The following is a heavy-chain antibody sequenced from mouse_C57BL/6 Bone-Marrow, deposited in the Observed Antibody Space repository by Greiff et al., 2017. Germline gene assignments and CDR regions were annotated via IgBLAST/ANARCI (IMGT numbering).Heavy chain of an antibody. V-gene: IGHV1-81*01. D-gene: IGHD2-10*02. CDR3: AGVWSSWFAY. J-gene: IGHJ3*01. CDR2: IYPRSGNT. Sequence: VQLQQSGAELARPGASVKLSCKASGYTFTSYGISWVKQRTGQGLEWIGEIYPRSGNTYYNEKFKGKATLTADKSSSTAYMELRSLTSEDSAVXFCAGVWSSWFAYWGQGTLVTVSA. CDR1: GYTFTSYG.